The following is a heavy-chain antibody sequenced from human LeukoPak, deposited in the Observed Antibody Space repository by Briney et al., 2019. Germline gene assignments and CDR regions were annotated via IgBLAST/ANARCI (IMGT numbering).Heavy chain of an antibody. J-gene: IGHJ4*02. CDR1: GYSFINYW. Sequence: GESLKISCKSSGYSFINYWIGWVRQMPGKGLEWMGIIYPGDSDTRYSPSFQGQVTISADKSISTAYLQWSSLKASDTAMYYCARHVFSVVVPAAIDYWGQGTLVTVSS. V-gene: IGHV5-51*01. D-gene: IGHD2-2*01. CDR2: IYPGDSDT. CDR3: ARHVFSVVVPAAIDY.